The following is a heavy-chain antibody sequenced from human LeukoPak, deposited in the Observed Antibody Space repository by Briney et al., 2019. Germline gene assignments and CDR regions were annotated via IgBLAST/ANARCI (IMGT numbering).Heavy chain of an antibody. CDR3: ASRYCSGGSCYSDDPFDI. D-gene: IGHD2-15*01. J-gene: IGHJ3*02. CDR1: GYIFISYW. Sequence: GESLKISGKGSGYIFISYWIGWVRQMPGKGLEWMGMIYPGNSKTRYSPSFQGQVTISADKSISTAYLQWSRLKASDTAMYYCASRYCSGGSCYSDDPFDIWGQGTMVTVSS. CDR2: IYPGNSKT. V-gene: IGHV5-51*01.